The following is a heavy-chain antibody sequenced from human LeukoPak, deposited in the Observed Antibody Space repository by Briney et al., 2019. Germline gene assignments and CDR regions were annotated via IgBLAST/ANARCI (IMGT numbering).Heavy chain of an antibody. CDR1: GGTFSSYA. Sequence: SVKVSCKASGGTFSSYAISWVRQAPGQGLEWMGGIIPIFGTANYAQKFQGRVTITADESTSTAYMELSSLRSEDTAVYYCARDTGSGPTVGDAFDIWGQGTMVTVSS. CDR2: IIPIFGTA. V-gene: IGHV1-69*13. J-gene: IGHJ3*02. D-gene: IGHD4-17*01. CDR3: ARDTGSGPTVGDAFDI.